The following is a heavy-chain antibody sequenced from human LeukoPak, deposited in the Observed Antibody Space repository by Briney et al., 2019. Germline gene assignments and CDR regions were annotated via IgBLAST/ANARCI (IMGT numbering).Heavy chain of an antibody. CDR2: ISSSSSYI. D-gene: IGHD3-22*01. CDR1: GFTFSSYS. CDR3: ARGRAYDSSGYYDHYFDY. Sequence: GGSLRLSCAASGFTFSSYSMNWVRQAPGKGLEWVSSISSSSSYIYYAGSVKGRFTISRDNAKSSLYLQMNSLRAEDTAVYYCARGRAYDSSGYYDHYFDYWGQGTLVTVSS. V-gene: IGHV3-21*01. J-gene: IGHJ4*02.